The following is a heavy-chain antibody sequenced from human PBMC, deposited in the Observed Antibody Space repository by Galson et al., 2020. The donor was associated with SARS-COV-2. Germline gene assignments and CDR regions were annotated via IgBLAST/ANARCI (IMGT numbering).Heavy chain of an antibody. Sequence: ASVKVSCKASGYTFTGYYMHWVRQAPGQGLEWMGWINPNSGGTNYAQKFQGRVTMTRDTSISTAYMELSRLRSDDTAVYYCAREDYYDSIGLDAFDIWGQGTMVTVSS. CDR3: AREDYYDSIGLDAFDI. V-gene: IGHV1-2*02. CDR2: INPNSGGT. J-gene: IGHJ3*02. CDR1: GYTFTGYY. D-gene: IGHD3-22*01.